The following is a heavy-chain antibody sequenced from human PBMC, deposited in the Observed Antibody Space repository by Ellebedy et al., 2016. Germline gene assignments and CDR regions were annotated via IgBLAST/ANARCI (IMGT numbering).Heavy chain of an antibody. Sequence: SVKVSXXASGGTFSSYAISWVRQAPGQGLEWMGGIIPNFGTANYAQKFQGRVTITADESTSTAYMELSSLRSEDTAVYYCARAPVSGSGSYDYFDYWGQGTLVTVSS. D-gene: IGHD3-10*01. CDR2: IIPNFGTA. V-gene: IGHV1-69*13. CDR1: GGTFSSYA. J-gene: IGHJ4*02. CDR3: ARAPVSGSGSYDYFDY.